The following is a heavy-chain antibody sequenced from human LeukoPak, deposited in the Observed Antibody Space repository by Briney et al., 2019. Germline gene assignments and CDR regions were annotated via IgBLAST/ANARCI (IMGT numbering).Heavy chain of an antibody. CDR3: ARGTHDYGDVPLGY. CDR2: ISYDGSNK. Sequence: GGSLRLSCAASGFTFSSYAMHWVRQAPGKGLEWVAVISYDGSNKYYADSVKGRFTISRDNSKNTLYLQMNSLRAEDTAVYYCARGTHDYGDVPLGYWGQGTLVTVSS. CDR1: GFTFSSYA. D-gene: IGHD4-17*01. V-gene: IGHV3-30-3*01. J-gene: IGHJ4*02.